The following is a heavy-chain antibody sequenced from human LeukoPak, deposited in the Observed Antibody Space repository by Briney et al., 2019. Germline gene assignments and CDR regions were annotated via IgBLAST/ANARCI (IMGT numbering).Heavy chain of an antibody. CDR2: IYHDGST. D-gene: IGHD2-8*01. CDR1: GGSFSGYY. Sequence: PSETLSLTCAVYGGSFSGYYWSWIRQPPGKGLEWIGSIYHDGSTYYNPSLKSRVTISVDTSKNQFSLRLSSVTAADTAVFYCARDSEMYVEGWFDPWGQGTLVIVSS. J-gene: IGHJ5*02. V-gene: IGHV4-34*01. CDR3: ARDSEMYVEGWFDP.